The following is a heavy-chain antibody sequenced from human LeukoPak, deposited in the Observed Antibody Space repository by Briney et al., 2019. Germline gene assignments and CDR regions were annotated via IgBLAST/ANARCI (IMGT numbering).Heavy chain of an antibody. D-gene: IGHD1-26*01. CDR2: IYNSGYA. CDR3: ARQAVGGRVGTTIDH. V-gene: IGHV4-59*08. Sequence: GSLRLSCAASGFTFSSYAMSWIRQSPGKGLDWIGNIYNSGYANYSPSLKSRVTISVDTSKNQFSLKLSSVTAADTAVYYCARQAVGGRVGTTIDHWGQGTLVTVSA. J-gene: IGHJ4*02. CDR1: GFTFSSYA.